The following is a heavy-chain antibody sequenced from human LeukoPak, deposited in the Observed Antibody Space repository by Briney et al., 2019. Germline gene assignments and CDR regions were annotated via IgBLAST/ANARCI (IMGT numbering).Heavy chain of an antibody. CDR1: GYTFTSYG. V-gene: IGHV1-18*01. Sequence: ASVKVSCKASGYTFTSYGISWVRQAPGQGLEWMGWISAYNGNTNYAQKLQGRVTMTTDTSTSTAYMELRSLRSDDTAVYYCARASSSWYLTYLLIFDYWGQGTLVTVSS. D-gene: IGHD6-13*01. J-gene: IGHJ4*02. CDR2: ISAYNGNT. CDR3: ARASSSWYLTYLLIFDY.